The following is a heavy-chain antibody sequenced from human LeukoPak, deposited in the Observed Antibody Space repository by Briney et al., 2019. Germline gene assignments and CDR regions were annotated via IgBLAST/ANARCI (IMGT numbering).Heavy chain of an antibody. J-gene: IGHJ4*02. Sequence: GESLKISCXGSGYSFTSYWXXXXRQMPGKXXXXXXXIYPGYSDTRYSPSFQGQVTISGDYSISPAYLKWSSLKASDTAMVYCAKGYSFGYRTFDYWGQGTLVTVSS. V-gene: IGHV5-51*01. CDR2: IYPGYSDT. D-gene: IGHD5-18*01. CDR1: GYSFTSYW. CDR3: AKGYSFGYRTFDY.